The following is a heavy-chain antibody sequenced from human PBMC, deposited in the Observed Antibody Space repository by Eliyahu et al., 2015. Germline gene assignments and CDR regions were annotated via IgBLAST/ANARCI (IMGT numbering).Heavy chain of an antibody. CDR1: GFTFIDYY. V-gene: IGHV1-2*02. CDR3: ARDSAIESGTYFDY. Sequence: QVLLVQSGPEVKKPGASVKVSCKASGFTFIDYYIHWVRQXPGQGLEWVGWINLKSGDTRLAQRSQGRVTMTRDTSINTAYMEVSGLTSDDTAMYYCARDSAIESGTYFDYWGQGTLVTVSS. D-gene: IGHD6-13*01. CDR2: INLKSGDT. J-gene: IGHJ4*02.